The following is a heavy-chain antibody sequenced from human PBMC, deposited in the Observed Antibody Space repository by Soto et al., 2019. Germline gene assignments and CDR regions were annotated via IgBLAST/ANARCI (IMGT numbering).Heavy chain of an antibody. V-gene: IGHV1-18*01. CDR2: ISAHNGNT. Sequence: AAVKVSCKASGYTFTSYCISWVRQAPGQGLEWMGWISAHNGNTNYAQKLQGRVTMTTDTSTSTAYMELRSLRSDDTAVYYCARNLGYCSGVSCYGNWFDPWGQGTLVTVSS. CDR3: ARNLGYCSGVSCYGNWFDP. CDR1: GYTFTSYC. J-gene: IGHJ5*02. D-gene: IGHD2-15*01.